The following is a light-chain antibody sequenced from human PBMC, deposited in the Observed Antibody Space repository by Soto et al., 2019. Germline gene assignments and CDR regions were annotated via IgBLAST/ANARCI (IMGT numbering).Light chain of an antibody. CDR2: GAS. CDR3: QQYGGSPRT. V-gene: IGKV3-20*01. J-gene: IGKJ1*01. Sequence: EIVLTQSPGTLSLSPGERATLSCRASQSVSSSYLAWYQQKPGQAPRLLIYGASSRATGIPDRFSGSGSGTDFTLTISRLEPEDLAVYYCQQYGGSPRTFGQGTEVEIK. CDR1: QSVSSSY.